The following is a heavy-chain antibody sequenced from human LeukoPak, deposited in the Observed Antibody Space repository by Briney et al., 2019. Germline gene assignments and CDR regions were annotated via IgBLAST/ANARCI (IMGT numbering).Heavy chain of an antibody. CDR3: AKPSGSGVDY. J-gene: IGHJ4*02. CDR1: GFVFDDYD. V-gene: IGHV3-30*02. CDR2: IRSDGYHT. Sequence: PGGSLRLSCGASGFVFDDYDMHWVRQAPGKGLEWVAFIRSDGYHTYYTDSVKGRFIITRDNFKNKLYLQMNRLRLEDMAVYYCAKPSGSGVDYWGRGTRVTVSS. D-gene: IGHD1-26*01.